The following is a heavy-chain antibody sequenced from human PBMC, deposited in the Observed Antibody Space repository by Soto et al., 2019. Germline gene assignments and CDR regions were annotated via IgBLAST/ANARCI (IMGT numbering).Heavy chain of an antibody. CDR3: SRDGTYNWV. V-gene: IGHV3-66*01. Sequence: ELQLVASGGGLVQPGGSLRLSCAASGFTVSNNYVRWVRQAPGKGLEWVALIFSNGDTRYADSVKGRFTISRDSSSNTIYLQMNSLRVEETAVYYCSRDGTYNWVGGQGIHVTVSS. CDR2: IFSNGDT. CDR1: GFTVSNNY. D-gene: IGHD1-1*01. J-gene: IGHJ4*02.